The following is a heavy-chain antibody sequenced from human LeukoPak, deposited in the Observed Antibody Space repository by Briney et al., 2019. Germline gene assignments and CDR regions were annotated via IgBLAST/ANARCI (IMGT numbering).Heavy chain of an antibody. J-gene: IGHJ4*02. Sequence: GESLKISCKGSGFSFTTYWIGWVRQMPGKGLEWMGIIYPGDSDTRYSPSFQGQVTISADKSINTAYLQWRSLKASDTAMFYCARQSSNSFYYFDYWGQGTLVTVSS. CDR3: ARQSSNSFYYFDY. CDR1: GFSFTTYW. D-gene: IGHD6-13*01. V-gene: IGHV5-51*01. CDR2: IYPGDSDT.